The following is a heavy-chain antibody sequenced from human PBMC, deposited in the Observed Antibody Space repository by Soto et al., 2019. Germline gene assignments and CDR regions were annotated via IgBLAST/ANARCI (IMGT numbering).Heavy chain of an antibody. CDR1: GFTFSSYG. CDR2: IRYDGSNK. D-gene: IGHD1-1*01. V-gene: IGHV3-33*06. J-gene: IGHJ4*02. Sequence: PGGSLRLSCAASGFTFSSYGMHWVRQAPGKGLEWVAVIRYDGSNKYYADSVKGRFTISRDNSKNTLYLQMNSLRAEDTAVYYCAKSVYNWNDGFFDYWGQGTLVTVSS. CDR3: AKSVYNWNDGFFDY.